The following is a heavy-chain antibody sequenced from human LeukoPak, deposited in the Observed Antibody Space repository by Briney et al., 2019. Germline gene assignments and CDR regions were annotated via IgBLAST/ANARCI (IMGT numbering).Heavy chain of an antibody. V-gene: IGHV3-74*01. J-gene: IGHJ3*02. CDR2: INSDARNT. CDR1: GFTFSSYW. CDR3: ASGIGVGDSFDT. D-gene: IGHD3-3*01. Sequence: PGGSLRLSCAASGFTFSSYWMYWVRQAPGKGLVWVSRINSDARNTNYADSVQGRFTISRDNAKNTLYPQMNSLRVEDTAVYYCASGIGVGDSFDTWGQGTTVTVFS.